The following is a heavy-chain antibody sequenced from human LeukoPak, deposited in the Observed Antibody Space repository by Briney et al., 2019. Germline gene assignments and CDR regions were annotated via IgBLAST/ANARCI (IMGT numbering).Heavy chain of an antibody. D-gene: IGHD4/OR15-4a*01. V-gene: IGHV3-48*04. CDR3: ARDFDYGDYIDF. Sequence: GGSLRLSCVASGVTFSTYTFNWVRQAPGKGLEWLSYISSGGLTIFYADSVKVRCTISRDNTNYVISLDVNKMRVKGEAVYYCARDFDYGDYIDFWGQGTLVAVSS. CDR1: GVTFSTYT. CDR2: ISSGGLTI. J-gene: IGHJ4*02.